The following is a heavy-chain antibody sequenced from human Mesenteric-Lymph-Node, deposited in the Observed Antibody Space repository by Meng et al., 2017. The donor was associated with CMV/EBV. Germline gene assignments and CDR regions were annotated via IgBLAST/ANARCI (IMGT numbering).Heavy chain of an antibody. Sequence: APGKGLEWVANINQDGSVKKYVDSVKGRSTISRDNAKNSLDLQMNSLRAEDTAVYYCAREGGTDGYNYDWGQGTLVTVSS. J-gene: IGHJ4*02. V-gene: IGHV3-7*01. D-gene: IGHD5-24*01. CDR2: INQDGSVK. CDR3: AREGGTDGYNYD.